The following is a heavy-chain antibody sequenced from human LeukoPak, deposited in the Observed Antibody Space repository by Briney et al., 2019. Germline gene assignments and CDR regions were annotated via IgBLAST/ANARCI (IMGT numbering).Heavy chain of an antibody. J-gene: IGHJ4*02. Sequence: PSETLSLTCTVSGGSLSSYYWSWIRHPPGKGLEWIGCIYYSGSTNYNPSLKSRVTISVDTSKNQFSLKLSSVTAADTAVYYCARQADSSIYYYFDYWGQGALVTVSS. CDR2: IYYSGST. V-gene: IGHV4-59*08. CDR3: ARQADSSIYYYFDY. D-gene: IGHD6-13*01. CDR1: GGSLSSYY.